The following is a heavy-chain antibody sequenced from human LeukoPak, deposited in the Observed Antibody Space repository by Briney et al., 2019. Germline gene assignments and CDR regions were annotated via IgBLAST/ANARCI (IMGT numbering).Heavy chain of an antibody. CDR1: GYTFSGHY. D-gene: IGHD2/OR15-2a*01. Sequence: ASVKVSCKASGYTFSGHYIHWVRQAPGQGLEWMGWINPDSGATEFVQKFQGRVTMTRDTSISTAYMELSRLRSDDTAVYYCARDSVEYYRAFDYWGQGTLVTVSS. J-gene: IGHJ4*02. CDR2: INPDSGAT. V-gene: IGHV1-2*02. CDR3: ARDSVEYYRAFDY.